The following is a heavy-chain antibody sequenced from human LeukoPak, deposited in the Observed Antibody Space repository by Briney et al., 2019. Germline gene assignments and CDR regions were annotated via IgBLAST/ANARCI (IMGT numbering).Heavy chain of an antibody. CDR2: VSGGGSIT. CDR1: GFSLSSFG. J-gene: IGHJ4*02. Sequence: GGSLRLSCAASGFSLSSFGISWVRQAPGKGLEWVSTVSGGGSITYFADSVKGRLTISRDNSNNTLYLQMNSLRAEDTAVYYCAKAYSGSYYPYYFDYWGQGTLVTVSS. CDR3: AKAYSGSYYPYYFDY. V-gene: IGHV3-23*01. D-gene: IGHD1-26*01.